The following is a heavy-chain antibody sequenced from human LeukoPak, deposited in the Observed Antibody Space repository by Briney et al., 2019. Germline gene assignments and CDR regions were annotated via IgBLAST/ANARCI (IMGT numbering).Heavy chain of an antibody. Sequence: GGSLRLSCAASGFTFSSYSMNWVRQAPGKGLEWVSSISSSSSYIYYADSVKGRFTISRDNAKNTLYLQMNSLRAEDTAVYYCARVGATHFDYFDYWGQGTLVTVSS. D-gene: IGHD1-26*01. CDR2: ISSSSSYI. V-gene: IGHV3-21*04. J-gene: IGHJ4*02. CDR1: GFTFSSYS. CDR3: ARVGATHFDYFDY.